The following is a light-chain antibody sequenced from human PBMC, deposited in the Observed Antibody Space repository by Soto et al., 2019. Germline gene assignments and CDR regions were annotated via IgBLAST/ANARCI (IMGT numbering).Light chain of an antibody. CDR3: QQCGSSPGT. J-gene: IGKJ1*01. CDR1: QSVSSYY. CDR2: AAS. Sequence: EVVLTRSPGTLSLYPGERATLSCRASQSVSSYYLAWYQQKPGQAPRLLTYAASSRATGIPDRFSGGGSGTDFTLTISRLEPEDCAVYYCQQCGSSPGTFGQGTKVDIK. V-gene: IGKV3-20*01.